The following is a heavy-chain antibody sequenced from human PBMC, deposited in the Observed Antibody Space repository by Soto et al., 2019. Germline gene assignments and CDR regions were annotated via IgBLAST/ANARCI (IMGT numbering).Heavy chain of an antibody. CDR3: AKGGPSYYDFWSGYHTDS. D-gene: IGHD3-3*01. J-gene: IGHJ5*01. CDR2: ISGSGGST. Sequence: GGSLRLSCAASGFTFNSYAMSWVRQAPGKGLEWVSTISGSGGSTYNADSVKGRFTISRDNSKNTLYLQMSSLRAEDTAVYYCAKGGPSYYDFWSGYHTDSWGQGTLVTAPQ. CDR1: GFTFNSYA. V-gene: IGHV3-23*01.